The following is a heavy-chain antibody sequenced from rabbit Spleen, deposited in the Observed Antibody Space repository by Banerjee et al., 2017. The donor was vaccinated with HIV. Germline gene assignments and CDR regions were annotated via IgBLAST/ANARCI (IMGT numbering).Heavy chain of an antibody. CDR1: GFSFRSSYY. CDR2: IYADSSGST. V-gene: IGHV1S40*01. Sequence: QSLEESGGDLVKPGASLTLTCTASGFSFRSSYYMCWVRKAPGKGLECISCIYADSSGSTYYASWAKGRFTISKTSSTTVTLQMTSLTAADTATYFCARGSATMTMVITGYYLNLWGPGTLVTVS. D-gene: IGHD2-1*01. CDR3: ARGSATMTMVITGYYLNL. J-gene: IGHJ4*01.